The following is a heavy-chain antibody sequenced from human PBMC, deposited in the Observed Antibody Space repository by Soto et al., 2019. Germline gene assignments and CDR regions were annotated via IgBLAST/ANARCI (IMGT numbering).Heavy chain of an antibody. Sequence: QVQLVQSGAEVKKPGSSVKVSCKASGGTFSSYAISWVRQAPGQGLEWMGGIIPIFGTANYAQKFQGRVTITADESASTAYMELSSLRSEDTAVYYCARASGIAAAGDYYYGMDVWGQGTTVTVSS. J-gene: IGHJ6*02. CDR2: IIPIFGTA. D-gene: IGHD6-13*01. CDR3: ARASGIAAAGDYYYGMDV. CDR1: GGTFSSYA. V-gene: IGHV1-69*01.